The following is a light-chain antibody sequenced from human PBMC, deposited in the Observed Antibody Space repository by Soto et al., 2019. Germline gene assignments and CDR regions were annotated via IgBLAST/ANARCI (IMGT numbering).Light chain of an antibody. CDR1: QSVAGN. J-gene: IGKJ5*01. CDR2: GVS. CDR3: QQRSNWLIT. V-gene: IGKV3-15*01. Sequence: EIVMTQSPATLSASPGERATLSCRASQSVAGNLAWYQQKPGQPPRLLIYGVSTRATGVPARFSGSGSGTDFTLTISSLEPEDFAVYYCQQRSNWLITFGQGTRPEIK.